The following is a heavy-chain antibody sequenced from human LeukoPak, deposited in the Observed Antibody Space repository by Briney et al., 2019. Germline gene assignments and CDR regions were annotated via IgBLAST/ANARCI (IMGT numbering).Heavy chain of an antibody. D-gene: IGHD1-26*01. CDR1: GGSFSGYY. J-gene: IGHJ4*02. CDR2: INHSGST. V-gene: IGHV4-34*01. CDR3: ARGGVGAARDFDY. Sequence: SETLSLTCAVYGGSFSGYYWSWIRQPPGKGLEWIGEINHSGSTNYNPSLKSRVTISVDTSKNQFSLKLSSVTAADTAVYYCARGGVGAARDFDYWGQGTLVTVSS.